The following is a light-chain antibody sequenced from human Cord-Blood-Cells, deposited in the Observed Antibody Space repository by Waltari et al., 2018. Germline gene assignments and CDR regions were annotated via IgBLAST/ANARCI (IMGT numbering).Light chain of an antibody. Sequence: SSELTQDPAVSVALGQTVRITCQGDSLRSYYDSWYQQKPGQAPVLVIYGKNNRPSGIPHRFSGSSSGNTASLTITGAQAEDEADYYCNSRDSSGNHYVFGTGTKVTVL. CDR3: NSRDSSGNHYV. CDR2: GKN. J-gene: IGLJ1*01. CDR1: SLRSYY. V-gene: IGLV3-19*01.